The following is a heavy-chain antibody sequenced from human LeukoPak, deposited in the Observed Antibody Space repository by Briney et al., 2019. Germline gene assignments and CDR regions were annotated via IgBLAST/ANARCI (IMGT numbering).Heavy chain of an antibody. J-gene: IGHJ4*02. CDR1: GFTFDDYG. CDR3: ARDRSSGNTAVAGISDY. V-gene: IGHV3-20*01. Sequence: GGSLRLSCAASGFTFDDYGMSWVRQAPGKGLEWVSGINWNGGSTGYADSVKGRFTISRDNAKNSLYLQMNSLRAEDTALYHCARDRSSGNTAVAGISDYWGQGTLVTVSS. CDR2: INWNGGST. D-gene: IGHD6-13*01.